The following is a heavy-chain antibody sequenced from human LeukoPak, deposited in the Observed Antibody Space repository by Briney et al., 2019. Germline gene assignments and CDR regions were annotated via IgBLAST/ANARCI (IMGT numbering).Heavy chain of an antibody. J-gene: IGHJ4*02. CDR3: AREWDSGSCGVVTALGSYFDY. CDR2: ISAYNGNT. CDR1: GYTFTSYG. Sequence: ASVKVSCKASGYTFTSYGISWVRQAPGQGLEWMGWISAYNGNTNYAQKLQGRVTMTTDTSTSTAYMELRSLRSDDTAVYYCAREWDSGSCGVVTALGSYFDYWGQGTLVTVSS. V-gene: IGHV1-18*01. D-gene: IGHD6-13*01.